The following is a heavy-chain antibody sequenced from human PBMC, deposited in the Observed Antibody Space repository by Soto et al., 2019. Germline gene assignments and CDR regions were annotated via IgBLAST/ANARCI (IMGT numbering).Heavy chain of an antibody. CDR3: AKGGLYGDYCTA. CDR1: GFAFSRYC. Sequence: GSLILSCASSGFAFSRYCMHLVRQAPGKGLEWVAVISFDGSYKYYADSVKGRFTISRDNSKNTLYLQMNSLRAEDTAVYYCAKGGLYGDYCTAWGQGTLVTVSS. V-gene: IGHV3-30*18. J-gene: IGHJ5*02. D-gene: IGHD4-17*01. CDR2: ISFDGSYK.